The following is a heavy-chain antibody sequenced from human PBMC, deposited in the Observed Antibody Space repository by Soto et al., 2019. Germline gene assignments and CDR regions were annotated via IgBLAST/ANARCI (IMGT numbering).Heavy chain of an antibody. D-gene: IGHD1-26*01. CDR2: IYSTGIS. J-gene: IGHJ4*02. CDR3: ARARGTPTRPPYSGNDY. CDR1: GGSISGGSYY. V-gene: IGHV4-30-4*02. Sequence: SETLSLTCPVSGGSISGGSYYWMLIRQSPGKVLEWIGYIYSTGISYYNPSLRSRVSISVDTSKNQFSLKLSSVTAADTAVYSCARARGTPTRPPYSGNDYWGQGTRGTVPQ.